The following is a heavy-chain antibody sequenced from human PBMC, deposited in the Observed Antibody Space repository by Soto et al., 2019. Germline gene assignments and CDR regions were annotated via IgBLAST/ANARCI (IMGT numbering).Heavy chain of an antibody. D-gene: IGHD2-21*01. J-gene: IGHJ4*01. CDR1: GFSLNTSAMC. CDR3: ARIHYRGGGTIVPFPHYYIDF. Sequence: ASGPTLANPTQTLTLTCTLSGFSLNTSAMCVTWIRQAPGKALEWLALINWDADEYYNKSLKTRLTTSKATSKNQAILTMTNPDPVDNATYYAARIHYRGGGTIVPFPHYYIDFWGQGYLVTVSS. CDR2: INWDADE. V-gene: IGHV2-70*01.